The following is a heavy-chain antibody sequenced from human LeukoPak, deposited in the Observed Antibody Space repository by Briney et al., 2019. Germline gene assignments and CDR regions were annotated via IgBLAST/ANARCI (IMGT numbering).Heavy chain of an antibody. V-gene: IGHV3-21*01. D-gene: IGHD6-19*01. J-gene: IGHJ4*02. CDR2: INSGSTYT. Sequence: GGSLRLSCAASGFTFSSYMMNWVRQAPGKGLEWVSSINSGSTYTYYTELVKGRFTVSRDNAKNSLFLQMSSLRAEDTAIYYCAKVRAPSGWFNSDYWGQGTLVTVSS. CDR3: AKVRAPSGWFNSDY. CDR1: GFTFSSYM.